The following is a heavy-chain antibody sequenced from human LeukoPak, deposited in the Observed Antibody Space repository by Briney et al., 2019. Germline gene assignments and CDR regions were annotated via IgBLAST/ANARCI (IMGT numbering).Heavy chain of an antibody. CDR3: AREPHNYYDSSGYYNSFDY. Sequence: LPGGSLRLSCAASGFTFSTYAMSWVRQAPGKGLEWVSGIRGTGGSTYYADSVRGRFTISRDNSKNTLSLQMNSLRAEDTAVYYCAREPHNYYDSSGYYNSFDYWGQGTLVTVSS. CDR2: IRGTGGST. D-gene: IGHD3-22*01. V-gene: IGHV3-23*01. J-gene: IGHJ4*02. CDR1: GFTFSTYA.